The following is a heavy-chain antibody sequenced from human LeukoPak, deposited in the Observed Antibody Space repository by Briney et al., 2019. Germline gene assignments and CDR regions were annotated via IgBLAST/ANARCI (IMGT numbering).Heavy chain of an antibody. CDR2: IWYDGSNK. CDR3: ARDQYYDILTGYIDY. J-gene: IGHJ4*02. V-gene: IGHV3-30*19. D-gene: IGHD3-9*01. Sequence: GGSLRLSCAASGFTFSSYGMHWVRQAPGKGLEWVAVIWYDGSNKYYADSVKGRFTISRDNSKNTLYLQMNSLRAEDTAVYYCARDQYYDILTGYIDYWGQGTLVTVSS. CDR1: GFTFSSYG.